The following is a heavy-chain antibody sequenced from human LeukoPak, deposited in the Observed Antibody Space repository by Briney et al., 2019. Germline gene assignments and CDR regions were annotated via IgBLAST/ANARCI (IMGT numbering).Heavy chain of an antibody. CDR1: GYSFTSYW. CDR2: IYAGDSDT. CDR3: ATTVGKNSFGY. J-gene: IGHJ4*02. V-gene: IGHV5-51*01. D-gene: IGHD4-23*01. Sequence: GESLKISCKGSGYSFTSYWIGWVRQMPGKGLEWMGIIYAGDSDTRYSPSFQGQVTLSVDKTISTAYLQWSSLKASDTAMYYCATTVGKNSFGYWGQGTLVTVSS.